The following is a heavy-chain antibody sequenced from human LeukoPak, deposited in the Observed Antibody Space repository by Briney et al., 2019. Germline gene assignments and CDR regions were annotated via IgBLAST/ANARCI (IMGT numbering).Heavy chain of an antibody. CDR3: ATNVTYSFYS. D-gene: IGHD2-15*01. V-gene: IGHV4-38-2*01. CDR2: IHHGGST. Sequence: SETLSRTCAVYGGSFSGYYWGWIRQPPGKGLEWIGSIHHGGSTYYNPSLKSRITISIDRSKNQFSPKLNSVTAADSAVYYCATNVTYSFYSWGQGTLVTVSS. CDR1: GGSFSGYY. J-gene: IGHJ4*02.